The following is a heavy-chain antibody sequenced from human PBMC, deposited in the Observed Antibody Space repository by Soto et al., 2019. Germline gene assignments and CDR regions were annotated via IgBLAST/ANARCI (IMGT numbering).Heavy chain of an antibody. CDR2: IIPIFGTA. J-gene: IGHJ3*02. D-gene: IGHD4-17*01. CDR3: ARGHHYGGNSEAFDI. CDR1: GGTFSSYA. V-gene: IGHV1-69*13. Sequence: SVKVSCKASGGTFSSYAISWVRQAPGQGLEWMGGIIPIFGTANYAQKFQGRVTITADESTSTAYMELSSLRSEDTAVYYCARGHHYGGNSEAFDIWGPGTMVTVS.